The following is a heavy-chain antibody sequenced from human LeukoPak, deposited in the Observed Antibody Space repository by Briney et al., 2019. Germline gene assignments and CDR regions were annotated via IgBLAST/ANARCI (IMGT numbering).Heavy chain of an antibody. V-gene: IGHV4-34*01. CDR1: GGSFSGYY. CDR2: IKHSGDT. CDR3: ARARGVNDFWSGYPRMDV. J-gene: IGHJ6*03. Sequence: SETLSLTCAVYGGSFSGYYWSWIRQPPGQGLEWIGEIKHSGDTNYNPSVKSRVTISVDTAKNQFSLKLSSLTAADTAVYYCARARGVNDFWSGYPRMDVWGKGTTVTVSS. D-gene: IGHD3-3*01.